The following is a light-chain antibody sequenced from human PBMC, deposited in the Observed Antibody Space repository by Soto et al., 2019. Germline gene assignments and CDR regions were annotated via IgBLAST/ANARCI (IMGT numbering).Light chain of an antibody. CDR2: FNSDGSH. V-gene: IGLV4-69*01. J-gene: IGLJ3*02. Sequence: QSVLTQSPSASASLGASVKLTCTLSSGHSSYAIAWHQQRPEKGPRYLMKFNSDGSHSKGDGIPDRFSGSSSGAERYLTISRLQSEDEADYYCQTWDSGIWVFGGGTKVTVL. CDR3: QTWDSGIWV. CDR1: SGHSSYA.